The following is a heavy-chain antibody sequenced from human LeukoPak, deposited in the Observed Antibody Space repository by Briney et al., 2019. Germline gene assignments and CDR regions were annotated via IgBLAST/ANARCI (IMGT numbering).Heavy chain of an antibody. V-gene: IGHV4-34*01. CDR2: INHSGST. CDR1: GGSFSGYY. J-gene: IGHJ5*02. D-gene: IGHD3-3*01. Sequence: SETLSLTCAVYGGSFSGYYWSWIRQPPGKGLEWIGEINHSGSTNYNPSLKSRVTISVDTSKNQFSLKLSSVTAADTAVYYCARGLGFWSGYYSFWFDPWGQGILVTVSS. CDR3: ARGLGFWSGYYSFWFDP.